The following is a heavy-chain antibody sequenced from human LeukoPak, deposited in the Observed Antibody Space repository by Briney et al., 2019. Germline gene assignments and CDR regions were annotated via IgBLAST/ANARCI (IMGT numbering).Heavy chain of an antibody. J-gene: IGHJ5*02. Sequence: GASVTVSFKASVYTFTIYGISWVRQAPGQGLEWVGWISAYNGHTNYAQKLQGRLTMTTHTSTSTAYMELRSLRSDDTAVYYCARYARYCSGGSCSPFDLWGQGTLVTVSS. CDR3: ARYARYCSGGSCSPFDL. D-gene: IGHD2-15*01. V-gene: IGHV1-18*01. CDR1: VYTFTIYG. CDR2: ISAYNGHT.